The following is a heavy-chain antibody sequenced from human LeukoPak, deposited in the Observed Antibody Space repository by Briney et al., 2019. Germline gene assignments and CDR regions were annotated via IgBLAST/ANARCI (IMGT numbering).Heavy chain of an antibody. V-gene: IGHV4-61*02. D-gene: IGHD3-10*01. Sequence: PSETLSLTCTVSGASISSDSYYWSWIRQPAGKGLEWIGRISASGRRNYNPSLKSRVTISVDTSKNQFSLKLSSVTAADTAVYYCAKVRGWLSGGFDYWGQGTLVTVSS. CDR1: GASISSDSYY. J-gene: IGHJ4*02. CDR3: AKVRGWLSGGFDY. CDR2: ISASGRR.